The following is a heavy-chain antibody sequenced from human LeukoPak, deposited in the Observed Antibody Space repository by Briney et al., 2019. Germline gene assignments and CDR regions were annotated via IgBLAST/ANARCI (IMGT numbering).Heavy chain of an antibody. CDR1: GFTFSSYA. D-gene: IGHD2-15*01. J-gene: IGHJ4*02. CDR2: VTDTGGNT. V-gene: IGHV3-23*01. CDR3: ARGTVGYCSGPSCYPLDS. Sequence: GGSLRLSCAASGFTFSSYAMTWVRQAPGKGLEWLSVVTDTGGNTYYADSVKGRFTISRDNAKNTVYLEMNSLRVEDTAVYYCARGTVGYCSGPSCYPLDSWGQGTLVTVSS.